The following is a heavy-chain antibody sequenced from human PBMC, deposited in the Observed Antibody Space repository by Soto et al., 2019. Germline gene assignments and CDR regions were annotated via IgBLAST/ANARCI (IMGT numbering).Heavy chain of an antibody. CDR2: VGGGGGTT. CDR3: AQTKAAAGISFDY. D-gene: IGHD6-13*01. J-gene: IGHJ4*02. Sequence: GGSLRLSCTASGFSFSSYAMSWVRQAAGGGLEWVSFVGGGGGTTFSADSVKGRFTISRDNSNNTVYLQMSSLRPEDTAIYYCAQTKAAAGISFDYWGQGTLVTVSS. V-gene: IGHV3-23*01. CDR1: GFSFSSYA.